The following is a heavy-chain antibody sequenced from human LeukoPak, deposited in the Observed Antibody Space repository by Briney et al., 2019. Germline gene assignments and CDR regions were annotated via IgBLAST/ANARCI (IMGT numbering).Heavy chain of an antibody. V-gene: IGHV4-61*02. CDR3: ARSMVVISVFDI. CDR2: IYTSWST. CDR1: GGSISSGSYY. Sequence: PSQTLSLTCTVSGGSISSGSYYWSWIRQPAGKGLEWIGRIYTSWSTNYNPSLKSRVTISVDTSKNQFSLKLSSVTAADTAVYYCARSMVVISVFDIWGQGTMVTVSS. D-gene: IGHD4/OR15-4a*01. J-gene: IGHJ3*02.